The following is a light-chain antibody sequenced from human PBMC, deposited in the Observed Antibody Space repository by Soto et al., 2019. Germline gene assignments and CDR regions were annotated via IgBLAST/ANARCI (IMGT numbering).Light chain of an antibody. V-gene: IGKV1-13*02. Sequence: AIQLTPSPSSPFSSGGDSGANTCRARQGISNYFGLSQQRPGRPPKRLIYDASTSERGVPSMFSGSGSGTDFTVTIGSLLPEDFATFSCNQCRGLHPHTFGEGNTV. CDR1: QGISNY. CDR2: DAS. CDR3: NQCRGLHPHT. J-gene: IGKJ4*01.